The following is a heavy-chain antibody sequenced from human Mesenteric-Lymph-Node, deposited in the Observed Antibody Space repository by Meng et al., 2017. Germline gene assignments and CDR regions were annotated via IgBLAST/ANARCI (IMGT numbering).Heavy chain of an antibody. Sequence: GGSLRLSCAASGFTFSSYWMTWVRQAPGEGLEWVANIQQDGSETRYVDSVKGRFTISRDNGNNSLFLQMNSLRAEDTAVYYCARPRKILAWTGFDSWGQGTLVTVPQ. CDR3: ARPRKILAWTGFDS. CDR1: GFTFSSYW. J-gene: IGHJ4*02. D-gene: IGHD5-12*01. V-gene: IGHV3-7*01. CDR2: IQQDGSET.